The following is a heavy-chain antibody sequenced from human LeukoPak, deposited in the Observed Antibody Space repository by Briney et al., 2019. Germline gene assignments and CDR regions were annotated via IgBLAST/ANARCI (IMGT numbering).Heavy chain of an antibody. D-gene: IGHD2-2*03. Sequence: GASVKVSCQASGGTFSSYTISCVRQAPGHGLEWGGRIIPILCIANYAQNFLGRVTITADKSTRTAHMVLSSVRSEDTAVYYCATGYCSRTSCLYFDYWDQGTLVTVYS. CDR2: IIPILCIA. CDR1: GGTFSSYT. V-gene: IGHV1-69*02. CDR3: ATGYCSRTSCLYFDY. J-gene: IGHJ4*02.